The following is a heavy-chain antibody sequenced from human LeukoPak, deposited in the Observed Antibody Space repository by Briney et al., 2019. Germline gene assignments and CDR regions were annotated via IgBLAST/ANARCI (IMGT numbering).Heavy chain of an antibody. CDR3: AKDFGGASNF. J-gene: IGHJ4*02. CDR1: GFTFSSYA. V-gene: IGHV3-23*01. CDR2: VSGSGSST. Sequence: GGSLRLSCAASGFTFSSYAMSWVRQAPGKGLEWVSAVSGSGSSTYYADSVKGRFTISRDNSKNTLYLQMNSLRLEDTAFFYCAKDFGGASNFWGQGTLVTVSS. D-gene: IGHD3-16*01.